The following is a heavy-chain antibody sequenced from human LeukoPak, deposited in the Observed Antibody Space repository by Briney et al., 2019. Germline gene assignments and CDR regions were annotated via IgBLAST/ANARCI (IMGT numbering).Heavy chain of an antibody. J-gene: IGHJ5*02. D-gene: IGHD3-10*01. CDR1: GGSISSSSDF. CDR3: ARSLLSAGSGSYGFDP. Sequence: SETLSLTCTVSGGSISSSSDFWGWIRQPPGKGLEWIGHIYYSGSTHHNPSLKSRVTISVDTSKNQFSLKLSSVTATDTAVYYCARSLLSAGSGSYGFDPWGQGTPVTVSS. CDR2: IYYSGST. V-gene: IGHV4-30-4*08.